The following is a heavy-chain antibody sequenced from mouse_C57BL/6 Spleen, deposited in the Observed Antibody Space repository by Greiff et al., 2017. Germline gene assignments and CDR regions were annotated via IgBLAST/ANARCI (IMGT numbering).Heavy chain of an antibody. Sequence: EVQLQQSGPELVKPGASVKISCKASGYTFTDYYMNWVKQSHGKSLEWIGDINPNNGGTSYNQKFKGKATLTVDKSSSTAYMELRSLTSEDSAVYYCARLGDSYFHYYAMDYWGQGTSVTVSS. V-gene: IGHV1-26*01. CDR2: INPNNGGT. CDR1: GYTFTDYY. CDR3: ARLGDSYFHYYAMDY. D-gene: IGHD2-12*01. J-gene: IGHJ4*01.